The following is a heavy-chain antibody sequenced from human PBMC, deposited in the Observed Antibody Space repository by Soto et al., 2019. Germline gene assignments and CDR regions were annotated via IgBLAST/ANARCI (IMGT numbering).Heavy chain of an antibody. CDR3: ARERSTMYYYDSSGSFFDI. D-gene: IGHD3-22*01. CDR1: GGTFSSYA. CDR2: IIPIFGTA. J-gene: IGHJ3*02. V-gene: IGHV1-69*13. Sequence: ASVKVSCKASGGTFSSYAISWVRQAPGQGLEWMGGIIPIFGTANYAQKFQGRVTITADESTSTAYMELSSLRSEDTAVYYCARERSTMYYYDSSGSFFDIWGQGTTVTVSS.